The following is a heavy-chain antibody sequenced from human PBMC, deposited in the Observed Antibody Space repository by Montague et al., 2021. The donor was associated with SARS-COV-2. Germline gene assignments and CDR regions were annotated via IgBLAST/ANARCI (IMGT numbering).Heavy chain of an antibody. J-gene: IGHJ6*02. V-gene: IGHV6-1*01. CDR3: ARMAVAPRPGAYYGMDV. D-gene: IGHD6-6*01. Sequence: CAISGDSVSTHSGDWVWMRQSPSRGLVWLGRTYYRSQWYNDYAVXLKXRITITPDTSKNLFSLQLRSVTPDDTAVYYCARMAVAPRPGAYYGMDVWGQGTTVTVSS. CDR1: GDSVSTHSGD. CDR2: TYYRSQWYN.